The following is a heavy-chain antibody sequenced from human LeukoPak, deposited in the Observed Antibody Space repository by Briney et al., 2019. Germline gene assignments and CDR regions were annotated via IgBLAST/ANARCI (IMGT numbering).Heavy chain of an antibody. V-gene: IGHV3-30*03. Sequence: GRSLRLSCAASGLTFSDYGMHWVRQAPGKGLEWVAVISNDGIKEDHADSVKGRFTISRDNSKNTVYLQMNSLRTDDTAVYYCASVRYFDWLVDNWGQGTLVTVSS. CDR1: GLTFSDYG. CDR3: ASVRYFDWLVDN. CDR2: ISNDGIKE. D-gene: IGHD3-9*01. J-gene: IGHJ4*02.